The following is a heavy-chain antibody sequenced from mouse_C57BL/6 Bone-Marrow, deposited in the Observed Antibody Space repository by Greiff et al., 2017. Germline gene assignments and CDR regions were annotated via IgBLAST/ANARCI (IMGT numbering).Heavy chain of an antibody. D-gene: IGHD1-1*01. Sequence: QVQLKQPGADLVTPGASVKVSCKASGYTFPSYWMHWVKQRPGQGLEWIGRIHPSDSDTNSNQKFKGKATLTVDKSSSTAYMQLRSLTSEDSAVYDCAPHYCGSSYWYFDVGGTGTTVTVSS. CDR3: APHYCGSSYWYFDV. V-gene: IGHV1-74*01. CDR2: IHPSDSDT. CDR1: GYTFPSYW. J-gene: IGHJ1*03.